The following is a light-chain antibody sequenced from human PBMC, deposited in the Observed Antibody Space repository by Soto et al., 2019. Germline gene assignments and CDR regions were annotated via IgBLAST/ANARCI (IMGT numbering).Light chain of an antibody. Sequence: EIVLTQSPGTLSLSPGERATLSCRASQSVSSNLAWYQQKPGQAPRLLIYGASTRATGIPARFSGSGSGTEFTLTISSLQSEDFATYYCQHYNSYWTFGQGTKVDIK. CDR2: GAS. J-gene: IGKJ1*01. CDR3: QHYNSYWT. CDR1: QSVSSN. V-gene: IGKV3-15*01.